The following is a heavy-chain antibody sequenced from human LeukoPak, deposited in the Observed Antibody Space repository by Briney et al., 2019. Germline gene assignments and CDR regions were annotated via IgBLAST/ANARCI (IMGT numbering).Heavy chain of an antibody. J-gene: IGHJ4*02. CDR3: ASSSHSDVWGSYRSWFDY. Sequence: ASVKVSCKASGGTFSSYAISWVRQAPGQGLEWMGGIIPIFGTANYAQKFQGRVTITADKSTSTAYMELSSLRSEDTAVYYCASSSHSDVWGSYRSWFDYWGQGTLVTVSS. V-gene: IGHV1-69*06. CDR2: IIPIFGTA. CDR1: GGTFSSYA. D-gene: IGHD3-16*02.